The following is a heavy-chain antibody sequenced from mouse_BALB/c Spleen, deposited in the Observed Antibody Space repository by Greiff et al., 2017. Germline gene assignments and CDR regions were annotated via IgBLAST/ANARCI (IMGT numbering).Heavy chain of an antibody. Sequence: QVHVKQPGAELVKPGASVKLSCKASGYTFTSYYMYWVKQRPGQGLEWIGGINPSNGGTNFNEKFKSKATLTVDKSSSTAYMQLSSLTSEDSAVYYCATYGNYVNYAMDYWGQGTSVTVSS. V-gene: IGHV1S81*02. D-gene: IGHD2-1*01. CDR2: INPSNGGT. CDR3: ATYGNYVNYAMDY. CDR1: GYTFTSYY. J-gene: IGHJ4*01.